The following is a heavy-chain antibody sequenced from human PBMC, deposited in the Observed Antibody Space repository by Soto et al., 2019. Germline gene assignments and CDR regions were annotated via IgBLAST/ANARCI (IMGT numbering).Heavy chain of an antibody. Sequence: SETLCLTCTVSGGSISSYYWSWIRQPPGKGLEWIGYIYYSGSTNYNPSLKSRVTISVDTSKNQFSLKLSSVTAADTAVYYCARDEPYYDSSGYSWYYFDYWGQGTLVTVSS. J-gene: IGHJ4*02. CDR3: ARDEPYYDSSGYSWYYFDY. D-gene: IGHD3-22*01. CDR1: GGSISSYY. V-gene: IGHV4-59*01. CDR2: IYYSGST.